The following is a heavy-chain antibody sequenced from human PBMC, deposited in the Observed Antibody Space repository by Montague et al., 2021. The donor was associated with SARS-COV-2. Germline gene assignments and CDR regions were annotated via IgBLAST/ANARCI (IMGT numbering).Heavy chain of an antibody. D-gene: IGHD4-17*01. CDR2: IYSGGST. CDR3: ATAVYPTVTTRGDV. Sequence: SLRLSCTASGFTVSSKYMSWVRQAPGKGLEWVSVIYSGGSTYYADSVKGRFTISRHNSKNTLYLQMNSLRAEDTAVYYCATAVYPTVTTRGDVWGQGTTVTVSS. J-gene: IGHJ6*02. V-gene: IGHV3-53*04. CDR1: GFTVSSKY.